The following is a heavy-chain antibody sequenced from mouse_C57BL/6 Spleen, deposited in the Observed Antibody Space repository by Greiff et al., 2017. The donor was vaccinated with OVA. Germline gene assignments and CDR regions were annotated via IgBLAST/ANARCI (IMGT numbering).Heavy chain of an antibody. CDR2: IIYDGSN. V-gene: IGHV3-6*01. CDR3: AREVIYYYGSDEFAY. D-gene: IGHD1-1*01. CDR1: GYSITSGYY. Sequence: EVKLQESGPGLVKPSQSLSLTCSVTGYSITSGYYWTWIRQFPGNTLEWMGYIIYDGSNNYNPSLKNRISITRDTSKNQVFLKLNSVTTEDTATYYCAREVIYYYGSDEFAYWGQGTLVTVSA. J-gene: IGHJ3*01.